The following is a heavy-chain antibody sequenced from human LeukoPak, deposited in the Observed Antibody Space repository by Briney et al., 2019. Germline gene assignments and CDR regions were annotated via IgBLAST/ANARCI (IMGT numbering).Heavy chain of an antibody. CDR1: GGSISSYY. D-gene: IGHD3-10*01. J-gene: IGHJ6*02. V-gene: IGHV4-4*07. CDR2: IYTSGST. Sequence: PSETLSLTCTVSGGSISSYYWSWIRQPAGKGLEWIGCIYTSGSTNYNPSLKSRVTMSVDTSKNQFSLKLSSVTAADTAVYYCARQRLLWFGELLTDVWGQGTTVTVSS. CDR3: ARQRLLWFGELLTDV.